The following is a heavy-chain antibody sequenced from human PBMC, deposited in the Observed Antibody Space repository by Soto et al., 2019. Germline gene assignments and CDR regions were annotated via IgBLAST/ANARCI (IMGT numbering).Heavy chain of an antibody. V-gene: IGHV3-21*01. D-gene: IGHD6-13*01. CDR3: TRDASRDSSARGWFDP. CDR2: ISSNSAYI. Sequence: GGSLRLSCTASGFTFRSFTMNWVRQAPGKGLEWVSTISSNSAYIYYTDALRGRFTISRDNAKNSLHLQMNSLRAEDTAVYYCTRDASRDSSARGWFDPWGPGTLVTVSS. CDR1: GFTFRSFT. J-gene: IGHJ5*02.